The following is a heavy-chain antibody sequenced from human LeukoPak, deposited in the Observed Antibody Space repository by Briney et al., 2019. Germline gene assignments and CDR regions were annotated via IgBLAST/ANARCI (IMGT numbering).Heavy chain of an antibody. CDR3: ARGAGTVSYYYYYMDV. CDR2: MNPNSGNT. V-gene: IGHV1-8*01. Sequence: GASVKVSCKASGYTFTSYDINWVRQATGQGLEWMGRMNPNSGNTGYAQKFQGRVTMTRNTSMSTAYMELSSLRSEDTAVYYCARGAGTVSYYYYYMDVWGKGTTVTVSS. CDR1: GYTFTSYD. J-gene: IGHJ6*03. D-gene: IGHD6-13*01.